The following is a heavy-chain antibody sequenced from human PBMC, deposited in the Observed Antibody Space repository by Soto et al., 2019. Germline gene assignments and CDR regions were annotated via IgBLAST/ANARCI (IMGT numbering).Heavy chain of an antibody. J-gene: IGHJ4*02. CDR3: AKEIPGSFDY. V-gene: IGHV3-30-3*01. CDR2: ISYDGSNK. Sequence: PGGSLRLSCAASGFTFSSYAMHWVRQAPGKGLEWVAVISYDGSNKYYADSVKGRFTISRDNSKNTLYLQMNSLRVEDTAVYYCAKEIPGSFDYWGLGILVTVSS. D-gene: IGHD2-15*01. CDR1: GFTFSSYA.